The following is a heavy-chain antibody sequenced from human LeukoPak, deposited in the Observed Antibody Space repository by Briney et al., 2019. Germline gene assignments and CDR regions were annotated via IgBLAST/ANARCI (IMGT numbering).Heavy chain of an antibody. D-gene: IGHD6-19*01. CDR1: GGSISSSSFY. J-gene: IGHJ4*02. Sequence: SETLSLTCTVSGGSISSSSFYWGWIRQPPGKGLEWIGTISYSGTTYYNPSLKSRMTMSVGPSKNQFSLKLSSVTAADTAVYYCARELAVAGLDYWGQGTLVTVSS. V-gene: IGHV4-39*01. CDR2: ISYSGTT. CDR3: ARELAVAGLDY.